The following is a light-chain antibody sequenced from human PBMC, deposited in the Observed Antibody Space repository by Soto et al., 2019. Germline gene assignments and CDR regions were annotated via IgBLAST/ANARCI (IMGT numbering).Light chain of an antibody. Sequence: QAVVTQSPSASASLGASVKLTCTLSSGHGNYVIAWHQQQPEKGPRYLMKVKSDGSHSKGDGIPDRFSGSSSGAERYLAISSLQSEDEADYYCQTWDTDNVVFGGGTKLTVL. CDR3: QTWDTDNVV. CDR1: SGHGNYV. CDR2: VKSDGSH. V-gene: IGLV4-69*01. J-gene: IGLJ2*01.